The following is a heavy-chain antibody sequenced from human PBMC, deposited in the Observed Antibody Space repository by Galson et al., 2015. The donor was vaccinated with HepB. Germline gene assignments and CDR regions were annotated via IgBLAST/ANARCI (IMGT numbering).Heavy chain of an antibody. CDR2: MNVDGSEK. J-gene: IGHJ4*02. Sequence: SLRLSCAGSGFTFSGSWMSWVRQAPGKGLEWVASMNVDGSEKFYVDSVKGRFTISRDNAKSSLYLQMNSLRAEDTAVYYCARGGSSRFDYWGQGALVTVSS. CDR3: ARGGSSRFDY. V-gene: IGHV3-7*03. D-gene: IGHD6-13*01. CDR1: GFTFSGSW.